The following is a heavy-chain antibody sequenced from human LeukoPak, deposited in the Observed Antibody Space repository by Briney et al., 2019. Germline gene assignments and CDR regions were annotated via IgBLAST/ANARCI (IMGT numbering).Heavy chain of an antibody. CDR3: AKDLKYYGSGSFDY. Sequence: GGSLRLSCAASGFTFSSYGMSWVRQAPGKGLEWVSAISGSGGSTYYADSVKGRFTISRDNSKNTLYLQMNSLRAEDTAVYYCAKDLKYYGSGSFDYWGQGTLVTVSS. CDR2: ISGSGGST. V-gene: IGHV3-23*01. CDR1: GFTFSSYG. D-gene: IGHD3-10*01. J-gene: IGHJ4*02.